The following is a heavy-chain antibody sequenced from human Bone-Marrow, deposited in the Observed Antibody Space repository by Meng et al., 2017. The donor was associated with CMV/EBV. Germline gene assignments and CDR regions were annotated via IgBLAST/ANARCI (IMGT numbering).Heavy chain of an antibody. Sequence: ASVEVSYKASGYTFTSYSMNWVRQAPGQGLEWMGWINPDSGYTGYAQKFQNRVTFTRDSSVRTAYMELTTLKSEDTAVYYCARTGCGGYNCYSQEHNYYGMDVWGQGTTVTVSS. J-gene: IGHJ6*02. CDR3: ARTGCGGYNCYSQEHNYYGMDV. CDR1: GYTFTSYS. D-gene: IGHD2-21*01. V-gene: IGHV1-8*03. CDR2: INPDSGYT.